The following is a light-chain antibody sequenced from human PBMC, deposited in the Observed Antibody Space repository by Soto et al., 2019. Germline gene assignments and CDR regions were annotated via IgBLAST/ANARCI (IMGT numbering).Light chain of an antibody. CDR3: HSYDSSLSGVV. CDR2: GNS. V-gene: IGLV1-40*01. CDR1: RSNIGAGYD. Sequence: QLVLTQPPSVSGAPGQRVTISCTGSRSNIGAGYDVHWYQQLPGTAPKLLIYGNSNRPSGVPDRFSGSKSGTSASLAITGLQAEDEADYYCHSYDSSLSGVVFGGGTKVTVL. J-gene: IGLJ2*01.